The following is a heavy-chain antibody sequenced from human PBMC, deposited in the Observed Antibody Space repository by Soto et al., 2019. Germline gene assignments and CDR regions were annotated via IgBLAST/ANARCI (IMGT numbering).Heavy chain of an antibody. V-gene: IGHV3-23*01. CDR3: AKDRDFWSGYRFSLDY. CDR1: GFTFSSYG. CDR2: ISASGGST. D-gene: IGHD3-3*01. J-gene: IGHJ4*02. Sequence: EVQLLESGGGLVQPGGSLRLSCAASGFTFSSYGMSWVRQAPGKGLEWVSGISASGGSTYYADSVKGRFTISRDNSKNTLFLQMNSLRVADTAAYYCAKDRDFWSGYRFSLDYWGQGTLVSVSS.